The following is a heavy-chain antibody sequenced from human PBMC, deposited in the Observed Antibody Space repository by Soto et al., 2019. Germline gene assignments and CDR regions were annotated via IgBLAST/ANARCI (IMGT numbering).Heavy chain of an antibody. CDR3: ATVRRQWLGTWFDP. V-gene: IGHV1-46*01. CDR2: INPSGGST. Sequence: ASVKVSCKASGYTFTSYYMHWVRQAPGQGLEWMGIINPSGGSTSYAQKFQGRVTMTRDTSTNTAYMELSSLRSEDTAVYYCATVRRQWLGTWFDPWGQGTLVTVSS. J-gene: IGHJ5*02. CDR1: GYTFTSYY. D-gene: IGHD6-19*01.